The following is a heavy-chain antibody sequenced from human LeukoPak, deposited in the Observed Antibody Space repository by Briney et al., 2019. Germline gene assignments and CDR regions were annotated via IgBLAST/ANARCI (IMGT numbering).Heavy chain of an antibody. CDR3: ARGPYDSSGNFDY. Sequence: SETLSLTCTVSGGSISSYYWSWIRQPPGKGLEWIGYIYYSGSTNYNPSLKSRVTISVDTSKNQFSPKLSSVTAAGTAVYYCARGPYDSSGNFDYWGQGTLVTVSS. CDR1: GGSISSYY. CDR2: IYYSGST. J-gene: IGHJ4*02. D-gene: IGHD3-22*01. V-gene: IGHV4-59*01.